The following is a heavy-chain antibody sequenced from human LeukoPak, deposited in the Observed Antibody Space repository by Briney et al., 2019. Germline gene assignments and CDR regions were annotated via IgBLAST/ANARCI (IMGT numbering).Heavy chain of an antibody. Sequence: GGSLRLSWVASGFSFSNYAMSWVRQAPGKGMEWVSLIVASSGSTFYADSVKGRFTISRDKSKNTLYLQMSSLRAEDTAVYYCAKGGYDYVEIGYFDYWGQGALVTVSS. V-gene: IGHV3-23*01. J-gene: IGHJ4*02. D-gene: IGHD5-12*01. CDR3: AKGGYDYVEIGYFDY. CDR2: IVASSGST. CDR1: GFSFSNYA.